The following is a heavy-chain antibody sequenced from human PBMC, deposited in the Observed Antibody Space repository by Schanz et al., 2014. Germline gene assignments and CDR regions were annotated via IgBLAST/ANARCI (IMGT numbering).Heavy chain of an antibody. Sequence: EVQLVESGGGLVQPGGSLRLSCAASGFIFSNSWMSWVRQAPGKGLEWVANIKQDESERSYVDSVKGRFTISRDNAKNSLYLQMNSLRAEDTAVYFCAKESEIVVVVGTSMSGDFHHWGQGTLXTVSS. D-gene: IGHD2-15*01. V-gene: IGHV3-7*03. J-gene: IGHJ1*01. CDR1: GFIFSNSW. CDR2: IKQDESER. CDR3: AKESEIVVVVGTSMSGDFHH.